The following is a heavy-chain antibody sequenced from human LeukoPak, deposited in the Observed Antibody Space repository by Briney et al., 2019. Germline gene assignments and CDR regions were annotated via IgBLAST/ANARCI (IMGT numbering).Heavy chain of an antibody. D-gene: IGHD2-21*02. CDR1: GGTFNNYA. Sequence: SVTVSCKASGGTFNNYAISWVRQAPGQGRGWMGGITPMFGTANYAQKFQGRVTITADESTSTAYMELSSLRSEDTAVYYCARAPLAYCGGDCYSVKYYFDYWGQGTQVTVSS. CDR2: ITPMFGTA. CDR3: ARAPLAYCGGDCYSVKYYFDY. V-gene: IGHV1-69*01. J-gene: IGHJ4*02.